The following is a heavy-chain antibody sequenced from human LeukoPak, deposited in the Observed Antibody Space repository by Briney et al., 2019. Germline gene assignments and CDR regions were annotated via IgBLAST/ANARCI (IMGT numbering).Heavy chain of an antibody. V-gene: IGHV1-69*13. CDR3: ARDRGYSYAKKSSEYYYMDV. Sequence: SVKVSCKASGYTFTSYDISWVRQAPGQGLEWMGGIIPIFGTANYAQKLQGRVTITADESTSTVYMELSSLRSEDTAVYYCARDRGYSYAKKSSEYYYMDVWGKGTTVTISS. CDR1: GYTFTSYD. CDR2: IIPIFGTA. J-gene: IGHJ6*03. D-gene: IGHD5-18*01.